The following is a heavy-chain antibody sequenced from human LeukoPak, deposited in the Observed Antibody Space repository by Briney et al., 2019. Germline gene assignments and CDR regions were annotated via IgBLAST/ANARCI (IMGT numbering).Heavy chain of an antibody. CDR1: GGTFSSYA. Sequence: GASVKVSCKASGGTFSSYAISWVRQAPGQGLKWMGGIIPIFGTANYAQKFQGRVTITTDESTSTAYMELSSLRSEDTAVYYCAREGEDIVVVPAARYNWFDPWGQGTLVTVSS. V-gene: IGHV1-69*05. CDR2: IIPIFGTA. CDR3: AREGEDIVVVPAARYNWFDP. D-gene: IGHD2-2*01. J-gene: IGHJ5*02.